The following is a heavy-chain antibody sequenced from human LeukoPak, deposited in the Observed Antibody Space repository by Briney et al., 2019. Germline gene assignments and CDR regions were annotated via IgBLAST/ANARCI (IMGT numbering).Heavy chain of an antibody. CDR3: ARYPWGVGGTH. CDR2: IYSGGNT. CDR1: GLTVSRNY. J-gene: IGHJ4*02. V-gene: IGHV3-53*01. D-gene: IGHD1-26*01. Sequence: GGSLRLSCAASGLTVSRNYMSWVRQAPGKGLEWVSLIYSGGNTYYADSVKGRFTISRDNSKNTLFLQMNSLRAEDTAVYYCARYPWGVGGTHWGQGTLVTVSS.